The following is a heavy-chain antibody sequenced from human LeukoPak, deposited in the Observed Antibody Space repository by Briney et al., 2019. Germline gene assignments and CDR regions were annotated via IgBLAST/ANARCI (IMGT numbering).Heavy chain of an antibody. CDR2: IDSSSNYI. Sequence: GGSLRLSCAASGFTFNDFTMNWVRQAPGKGLEWVSSIDSSSNYIYYADSVKGRFTISRDNAKNSLYLQMNSLRAEDTAVYYCTSGFIVGTKYWGQGTLVTVSS. D-gene: IGHD1-26*01. V-gene: IGHV3-21*01. CDR1: GFTFNDFT. J-gene: IGHJ4*02. CDR3: TSGFIVGTKY.